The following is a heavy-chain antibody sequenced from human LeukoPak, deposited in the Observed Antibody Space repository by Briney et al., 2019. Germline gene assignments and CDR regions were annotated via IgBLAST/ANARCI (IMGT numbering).Heavy chain of an antibody. V-gene: IGHV4-39*07. CDR1: GGSLSGSSYY. CDR3: ARRVGGGSIVTTKQYYYYYYYMDV. CDR2: IYYSGST. J-gene: IGHJ6*03. Sequence: SETLSLTCTVSGGSLSGSSYYWGWIRQPPGKGLEWIGSIYYSGSTYYNPSLKSRVTISVDTSKNQFSLKLSSVTAADTAVYYCARRVGGGSIVTTKQYYYYYYYMDVWGKGTTVTVSS. D-gene: IGHD6-6*01.